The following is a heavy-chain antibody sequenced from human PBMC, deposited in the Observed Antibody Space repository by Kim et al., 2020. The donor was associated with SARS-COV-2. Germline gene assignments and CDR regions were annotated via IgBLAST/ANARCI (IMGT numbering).Heavy chain of an antibody. J-gene: IGHJ4*02. V-gene: IGHV1-69*01. CDR3: AREGGEGLGHNIPFDY. D-gene: IGHD2-2*02. Sequence: KFQGRVTITAEESTSTAYMELSSLRSEDTAVYYCAREGGEGLGHNIPFDYWGQGTLVTVSS.